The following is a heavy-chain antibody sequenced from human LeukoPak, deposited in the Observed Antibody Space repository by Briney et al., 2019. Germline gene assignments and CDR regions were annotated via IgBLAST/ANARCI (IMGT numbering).Heavy chain of an antibody. D-gene: IGHD3-3*01. CDR2: ISSSSSYM. Sequence: GGSLRLSCVASGFIFGSYSMNWVRQAPGKGLEWVSSISSSSSYMKYAESVRGRFTISRDNAKNSLYLHMSSLRAEDTAVYYCARDMPFGVVIDFWGQGTLVTVSS. CDR3: ARDMPFGVVIDF. V-gene: IGHV3-21*01. CDR1: GFIFGSYS. J-gene: IGHJ4*02.